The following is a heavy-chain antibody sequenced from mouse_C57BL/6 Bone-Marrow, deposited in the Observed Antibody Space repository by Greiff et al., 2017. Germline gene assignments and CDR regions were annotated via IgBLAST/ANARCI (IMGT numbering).Heavy chain of an antibody. V-gene: IGHV1-78*01. D-gene: IGHD1-1*01. CDR2: IYPRDGST. CDR1: GYTFTDHT. J-gene: IGHJ4*01. CDR3: ADYYGSRSYAMDY. Sequence: VQLQQSDAELVKPGASVKISCKVSGYTFTDHTIHWMKQRPEQGLEWIGYIYPRDGSTKYNEKFKGKATLTADKSSSTAYMQLNSLTSEDSAVYFCADYYGSRSYAMDYWGQGTSVTVSS.